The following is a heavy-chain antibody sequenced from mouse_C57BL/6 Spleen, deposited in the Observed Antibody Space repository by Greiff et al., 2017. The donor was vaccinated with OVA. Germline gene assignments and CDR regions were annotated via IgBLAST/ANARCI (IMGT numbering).Heavy chain of an antibody. Sequence: VQLKESGPGLVKPSQSLSLTCSVTGYSITSGYYWNWIRQFPGNKLEWMGYISYDGSNNYNPSLKNRISITRDTSKNQFFLKLNSVTTEDTATYYCARDKGDGGYYWYFDVWGTGTTVTVSS. D-gene: IGHD1-1*02. J-gene: IGHJ1*03. CDR1: GYSITSGYY. CDR3: ARDKGDGGYYWYFDV. CDR2: ISYDGSN. V-gene: IGHV3-6*01.